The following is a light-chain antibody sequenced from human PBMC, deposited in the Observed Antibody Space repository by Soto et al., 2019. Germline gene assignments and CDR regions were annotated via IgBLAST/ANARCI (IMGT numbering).Light chain of an antibody. V-gene: IGLV2-11*01. CDR1: SSDVGDYNY. CDR3: CSYAGSRYV. J-gene: IGLJ1*01. CDR2: DVS. Sequence: QSALTQPRSVSGSPGQSVTISCTGTSSDVGDYNYVSWYQQHPGKAPKLMIYDVSKRPSGVPDRFSGSKYGNTASLTISGLQAEDEADYYCCSYAGSRYVFGTGTKLTVL.